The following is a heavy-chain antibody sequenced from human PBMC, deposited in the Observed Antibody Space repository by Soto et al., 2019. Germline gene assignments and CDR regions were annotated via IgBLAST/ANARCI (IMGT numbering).Heavy chain of an antibody. J-gene: IGHJ6*02. CDR3: ARTPRGRPQGGYGKDV. Sequence: PGESLKISCKGSGYSFSSYWIGWVRQMPGKGLEWMGIIYPGDSDTRYSPSFRGQVTTSADKSISTAYLQWSSLKASDTATYYCARTPRGRPQGGYGKDVWGLGTTVTVSS. V-gene: IGHV5-51*01. CDR1: GYSFSSYW. CDR2: IYPGDSDT. D-gene: IGHD3-10*01.